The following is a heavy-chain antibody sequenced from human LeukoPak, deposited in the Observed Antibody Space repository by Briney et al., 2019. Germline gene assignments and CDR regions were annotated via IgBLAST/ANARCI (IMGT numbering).Heavy chain of an antibody. CDR1: GYTFTSYD. CDR3: ARGSMVFDSSGYYYWYFDL. D-gene: IGHD3-22*01. Sequence: ASVKVSCKASGYTFTSYDINWVRQATGQGLEWMGWMNPNSGNTGYAQKFQGRVTMTRNTSISTAYMELSSLRSEDTAVYYCARGSMVFDSSGYYYWYFDLWGRGTLVTVSS. V-gene: IGHV1-8*01. J-gene: IGHJ2*01. CDR2: MNPNSGNT.